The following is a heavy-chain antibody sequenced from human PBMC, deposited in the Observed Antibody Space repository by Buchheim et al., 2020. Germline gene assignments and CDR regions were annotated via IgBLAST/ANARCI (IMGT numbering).Heavy chain of an antibody. D-gene: IGHD3-3*01. CDR1: GFTFSSYG. Sequence: QVQLVESGGGVVQPGRSLRLSCAASGFTFSSYGMHWVRQAPGKGLEWVAVISYDGSNKYYADSVKGRFTIFRDNSKNTLYLQMNSLRAQDTAVYYCATSYLEWLFGFDYWGQGTL. V-gene: IGHV3-30*03. CDR3: ATSYLEWLFGFDY. J-gene: IGHJ4*02. CDR2: ISYDGSNK.